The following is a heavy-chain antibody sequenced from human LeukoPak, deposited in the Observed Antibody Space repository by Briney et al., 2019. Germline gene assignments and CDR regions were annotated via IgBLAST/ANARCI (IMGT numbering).Heavy chain of an antibody. V-gene: IGHV4-61*01. CDR2: IYYSGST. CDR3: ARDLWEVQSALDL. J-gene: IGHJ3*01. CDR1: GGSVSTGTDY. D-gene: IGHD1-26*01. Sequence: PSETLSLTCTVSGGSVSTGTDYWSWIRQPPGKGLEWIGYIYYSGSTNYNPSLMSRVTISVDTSKNQFSLKLRSVTAADTAVYYCARDLWEVQSALDLWGQGTMVTVSS.